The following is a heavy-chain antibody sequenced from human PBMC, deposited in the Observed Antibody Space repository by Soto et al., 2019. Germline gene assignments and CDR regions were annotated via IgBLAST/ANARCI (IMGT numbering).Heavy chain of an antibody. CDR2: IIPIFGTA. Sequence: ASVKVSCKASGGTFSSYAISWVRQAPGQGLEWMGGIIPIFGTANYAQKFQGRVTITADESTSTAYMELSSLRSEDTAVYYCARDYRSDTAVPWWFDPWGQGTLVTVSS. V-gene: IGHV1-69*13. D-gene: IGHD5-18*01. CDR3: ARDYRSDTAVPWWFDP. CDR1: GGTFSSYA. J-gene: IGHJ5*02.